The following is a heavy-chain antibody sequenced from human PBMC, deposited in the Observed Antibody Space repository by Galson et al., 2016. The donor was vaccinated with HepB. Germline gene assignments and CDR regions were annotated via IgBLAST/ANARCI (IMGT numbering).Heavy chain of an antibody. Sequence: SVKVSCKASGYTFTSYALHWVRQAPGQRLEWMGWINVGNGNTKYSQRFQGRVTITRDTSASTVSMELSSLRSEDTAVYYCARDISGWYEDAFDYWGQGILVTVSP. J-gene: IGHJ4*02. V-gene: IGHV1-3*01. CDR3: ARDISGWYEDAFDY. CDR2: INVGNGNT. D-gene: IGHD6-19*01. CDR1: GYTFTSYA.